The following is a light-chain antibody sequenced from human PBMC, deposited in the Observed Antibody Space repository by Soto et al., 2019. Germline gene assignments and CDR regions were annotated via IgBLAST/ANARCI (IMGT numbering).Light chain of an antibody. CDR3: QRYDSDTLT. J-gene: IGKJ4*01. Sequence: DLQLTQSPSFLSSSLGDRVTITCRASQGISNFLAWYKQKTGKVPKLLIYAESTLQSGVPYRFSGSGSGTDLNLTISRLQPVDVATYYCQRYDSDTLTFGGGTKVDIK. CDR2: AES. V-gene: IGKV1-27*01. CDR1: QGISNF.